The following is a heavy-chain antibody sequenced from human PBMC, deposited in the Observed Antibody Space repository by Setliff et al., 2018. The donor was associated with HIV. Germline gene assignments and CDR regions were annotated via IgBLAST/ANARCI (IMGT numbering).Heavy chain of an antibody. Sequence: SETLSLTCTVYGGSFSNYCTNWIRQPPGKGLEWIGELSPSGTTRPNPSLQSRVIISVDTSKNQFSLRMKSVNAGDTGKYYCVRRRGPMVRGVDPSPSYYFDYWGQGTLVTVSS. V-gene: IGHV4-34*01. CDR1: GGSFSNYC. J-gene: IGHJ4*02. CDR2: LSPSGTT. D-gene: IGHD3-10*01. CDR3: VRRRGPMVRGVDPSPSYYFDY.